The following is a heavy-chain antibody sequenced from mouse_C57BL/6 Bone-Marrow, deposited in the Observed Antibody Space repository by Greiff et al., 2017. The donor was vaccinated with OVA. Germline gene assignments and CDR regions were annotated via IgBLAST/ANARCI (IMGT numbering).Heavy chain of an antibody. J-gene: IGHJ2*01. CDR3: ARHERYYFDY. V-gene: IGHV5-6*01. Sequence: EVKLVESGGDLVKPGGSLKLSCAASGFTFSSYGMSWVRQTPDKRLEWVATISSGGSYTYYPDSVKGRFAISRDNAKNTLYLQMSSLKSEDTAMYYCARHERYYFDYWGQGTTLTGSS. CDR1: GFTFSSYG. CDR2: ISSGGSYT.